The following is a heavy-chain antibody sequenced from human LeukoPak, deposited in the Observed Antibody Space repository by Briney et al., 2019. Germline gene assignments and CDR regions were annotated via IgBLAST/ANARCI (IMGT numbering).Heavy chain of an antibody. D-gene: IGHD5-24*01. CDR2: IYYSGST. V-gene: IGHV4-39*07. CDR3: ARGGEEMATIVDY. J-gene: IGHJ4*02. Sequence: SETLSLTCTVFGGSISSSSYYWGWIRQPPGKGLEWIGSIYYSGSTYYNPSLKSRVTISVDTSKNQFSLKLSSVTAADTAVYYCARGGEEMATIVDYWGQGTLVTVSS. CDR1: GGSISSSSYY.